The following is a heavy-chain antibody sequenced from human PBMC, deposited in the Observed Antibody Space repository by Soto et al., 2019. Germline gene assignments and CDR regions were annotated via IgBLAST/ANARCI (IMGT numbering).Heavy chain of an antibody. CDR3: ACLPGGKAAAGTSLLSWDY. CDR2: IYYSGST. CDR1: GGSISSGGYY. V-gene: IGHV4-31*03. J-gene: IGHJ4*02. D-gene: IGHD6-13*01. Sequence: QVQLQESGPGLVKPSQTLSLTCTVSGGSISSGGYYWSWIRQHPGKGLEWIVYIYYSGSTYYNPSLKSRVTNSVDTSKNQFSLKLSSVTAADMAVYYCACLPGGKAAAGTSLLSWDYWGQGTLVTVSS.